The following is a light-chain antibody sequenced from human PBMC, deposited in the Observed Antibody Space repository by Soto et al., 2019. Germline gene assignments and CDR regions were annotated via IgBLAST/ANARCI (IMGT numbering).Light chain of an antibody. V-gene: IGKV3-20*01. CDR3: QHYDSLPIT. Sequence: IVLTQSPGTLSLPPGKRATLSCRASQSFSSSYLAWYQQKPGQPPRLLIDGASSRATGIPNRFSGSGSGTDFTLTSSRLEPEYFAVFYWQHYDSLPITFGQGTRLEIK. CDR1: QSFSSSY. J-gene: IGKJ5*01. CDR2: GAS.